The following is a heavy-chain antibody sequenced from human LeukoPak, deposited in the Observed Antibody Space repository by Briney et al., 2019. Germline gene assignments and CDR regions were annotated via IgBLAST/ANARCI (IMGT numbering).Heavy chain of an antibody. CDR3: GRVLNTPKLLDS. Sequence: SETLSLTCALSDASIRGTFYWAWFRQPPGKALEWIGTVFHLQTVRTFSNPSLGSRISMSLDTSLNEFYLNLTSVTAADTALYFCGRVLNTPKLLDSLGRGTLVTVSS. V-gene: IGHV4-38-2*01. CDR1: DASIRGTFY. CDR2: VFHLQTVRT. J-gene: IGHJ4*02. D-gene: IGHD2-15*01.